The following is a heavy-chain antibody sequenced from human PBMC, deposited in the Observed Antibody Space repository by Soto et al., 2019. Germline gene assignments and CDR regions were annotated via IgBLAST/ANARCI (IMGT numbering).Heavy chain of an antibody. J-gene: IGHJ3*02. CDR1: GGSIRSGDYY. V-gene: IGHV4-30-4*01. Sequence: QVQLQESGPGLVKPSQTLSLTCTDSGGSIRSGDYYWSWIRQPPGKGLEWIGYIYYSGSTYYNPSLQSRVTISVDTSKNQFSLKLSSVTAADTVVYYCARGVNYYDSDNAFDIWGQGTMVTVSS. CDR2: IYYSGST. CDR3: ARGVNYYDSDNAFDI. D-gene: IGHD3-22*01.